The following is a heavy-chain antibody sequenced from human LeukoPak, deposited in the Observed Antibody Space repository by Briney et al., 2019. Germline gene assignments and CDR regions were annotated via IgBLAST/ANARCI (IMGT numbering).Heavy chain of an antibody. D-gene: IGHD3-10*01. Sequence: PSETLSLTCGISGDSTRRNYWSWIRQLPGKGLEWIGYIHYSGNTNYNPSLKSRVSISVDTSKNQFSLKLTSVTAADTAVYYCAAYRSGTHYNSYYFDDWGQGTLVIVSS. CDR2: IHYSGNT. CDR1: GDSTRRNY. V-gene: IGHV4-59*08. J-gene: IGHJ4*02. CDR3: AAYRSGTHYNSYYFDD.